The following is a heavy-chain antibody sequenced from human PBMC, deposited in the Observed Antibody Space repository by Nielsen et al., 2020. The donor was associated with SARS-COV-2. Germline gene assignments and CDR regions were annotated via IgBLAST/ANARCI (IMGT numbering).Heavy chain of an antibody. D-gene: IGHD6-19*01. V-gene: IGHV3-48*04. Sequence: GESLKISCAASGFTFSSYWMSWVRQAPGKGLEWVSYISSSSSTIYYADSVKGRFTISRDNAKNSLYLQMNSLRAEDTAVYYCAIEGGGYSSGWYPRRLRGGYFDYWGQGTLVTVSS. CDR3: AIEGGGYSSGWYPRRLRGGYFDY. CDR1: GFTFSSYW. CDR2: ISSSSSTI. J-gene: IGHJ4*02.